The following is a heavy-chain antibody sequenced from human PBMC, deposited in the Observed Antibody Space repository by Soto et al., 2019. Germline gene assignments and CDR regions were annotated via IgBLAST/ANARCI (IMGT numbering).Heavy chain of an antibody. Sequence: PSETLSLTCAVYGGSFSGYYWSWIRQPPGKGLELIGEINHSGSTNYNPSLKSRVTISVDTSKNQFSLKLSSVTAADTAVYYCARGKGSASHYYYGMDVWGQGTTVTVSS. CDR3: ARGKGSASHYYYGMDV. J-gene: IGHJ6*02. V-gene: IGHV4-34*01. CDR1: GGSFSGYY. CDR2: INHSGST.